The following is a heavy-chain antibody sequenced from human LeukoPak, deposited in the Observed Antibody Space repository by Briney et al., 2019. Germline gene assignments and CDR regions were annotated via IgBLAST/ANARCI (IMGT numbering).Heavy chain of an antibody. D-gene: IGHD2-15*01. J-gene: IGHJ4*02. CDR1: GFTFSGSA. CDR3: AVNYCSGGTCYML. Sequence: GGSLRLSCAASGFTFSGSAMHWVRQASGKGLEWVGRIRSKTNNYATAYAASVKGRFTISRDDSKNTAYLQMNSLKTEDTAVYYCAVNYCSGGTCYMLWGQGTLVTVSS. V-gene: IGHV3-73*01. CDR2: IRSKTNNYAT.